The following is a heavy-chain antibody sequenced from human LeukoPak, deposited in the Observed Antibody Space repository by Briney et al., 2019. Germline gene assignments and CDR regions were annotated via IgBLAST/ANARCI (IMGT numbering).Heavy chain of an antibody. Sequence: ASVKVSCKASGYTFTSYYMHWVRQAPGQGLEWMGIINPSGGSTSYAQKFQGRVTMTRDTSTSTVYMELSSLRSEDTAVYYCARGEYIVVVPAAILVSWFDPWGQGTLVTVSS. CDR2: INPSGGST. J-gene: IGHJ5*02. CDR3: ARGEYIVVVPAAILVSWFDP. D-gene: IGHD2-2*01. CDR1: GYTFTSYY. V-gene: IGHV1-46*01.